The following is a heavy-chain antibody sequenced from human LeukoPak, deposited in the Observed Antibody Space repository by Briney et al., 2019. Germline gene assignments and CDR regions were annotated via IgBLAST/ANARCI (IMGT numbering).Heavy chain of an antibody. D-gene: IGHD3-22*01. Sequence: GASVKVSCKASGYTFTGYYMHWVRQAPGQGLEWMGWINPNSGGTNYAQKFQGRVTMTRDTSISTAYMELRSLRSDDTAVYYCARAYYYDSSGYFYYWGQGTLVTVSS. J-gene: IGHJ4*02. CDR2: INPNSGGT. CDR3: ARAYYYDSSGYFYY. CDR1: GYTFTGYY. V-gene: IGHV1-2*02.